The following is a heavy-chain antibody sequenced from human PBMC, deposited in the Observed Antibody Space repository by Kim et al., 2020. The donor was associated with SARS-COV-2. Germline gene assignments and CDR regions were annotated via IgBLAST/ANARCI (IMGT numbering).Heavy chain of an antibody. Sequence: QGRVTMTRDTSTSTVYMELSSLRSEDTAVYYCARGGIAAALQYYYYGMDVWGQGTTVTVSS. D-gene: IGHD6-13*01. J-gene: IGHJ6*02. CDR3: ARGGIAAALQYYYYGMDV. V-gene: IGHV1-46*01.